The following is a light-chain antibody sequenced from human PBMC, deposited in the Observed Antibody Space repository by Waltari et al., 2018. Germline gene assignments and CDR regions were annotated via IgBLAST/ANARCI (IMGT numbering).Light chain of an antibody. V-gene: IGKV1-5*03. CDR3: QQYSSFWT. Sequence: DIQMTQSTYTLSASVGDRVTITCRASQSSSSWLAWFQQKPGKAPKPLIQKASSLESGVPSRFSGSGSGTEFTLTISSLQPDDFATYYCQQYSSFWTFGQGTKVEIK. J-gene: IGKJ1*01. CDR1: QSSSSW. CDR2: KAS.